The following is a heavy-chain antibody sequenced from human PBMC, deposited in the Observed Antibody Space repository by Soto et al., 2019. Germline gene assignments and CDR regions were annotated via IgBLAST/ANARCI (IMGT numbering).Heavy chain of an antibody. V-gene: IGHV4-59*01. CDR3: ARTGYTSGWSLGPFDY. D-gene: IGHD6-19*01. Sequence: QVQLQESGPGLVKPSETLSLTCTVSGDSITSYYWSWIRQPPGKGLEWIGYIYYDGSKNYSPSLKSRVAIFTDTAKNQFSLRLTSVTAADTAIYYCARTGYTSGWSLGPFDYWGQGAMVTVSS. CDR2: IYYDGSK. J-gene: IGHJ4*02. CDR1: GDSITSYY.